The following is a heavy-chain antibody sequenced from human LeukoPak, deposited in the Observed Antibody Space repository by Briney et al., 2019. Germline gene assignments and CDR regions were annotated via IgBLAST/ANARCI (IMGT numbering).Heavy chain of an antibody. Sequence: PGGSLRLSCTTSGFTFGVHAVSWVRQAPGKGLEWVSVIYSGGSTYYADSVKGRFTISRDNSKNTLYLQMNSLRAEDTAVYYCARGSYSFDYWGQGTLVTVSS. CDR1: GFTFGVHA. V-gene: IGHV3-66*01. CDR2: IYSGGST. J-gene: IGHJ4*02. CDR3: ARGSYSFDY. D-gene: IGHD6-6*01.